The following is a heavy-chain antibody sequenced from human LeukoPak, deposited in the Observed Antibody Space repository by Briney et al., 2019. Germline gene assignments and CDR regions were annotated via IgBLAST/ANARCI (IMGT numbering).Heavy chain of an antibody. V-gene: IGHV1-46*01. CDR2: INPSGGST. CDR1: GYTFTSYY. CDR3: AKDAGYDILTGYYYFDY. Sequence: ASVKVSCKASGYTFTSYYMHWVRQAPGQGLEWMGIINPSGGSTSYAQKFQGRVTMTRDMSTSTDYMELSSLRAEDTAVYYCAKDAGYDILTGYYYFDYWGQGTLVTVSS. J-gene: IGHJ4*02. D-gene: IGHD3-9*01.